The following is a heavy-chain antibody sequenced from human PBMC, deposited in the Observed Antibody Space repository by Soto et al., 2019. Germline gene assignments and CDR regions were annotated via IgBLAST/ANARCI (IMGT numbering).Heavy chain of an antibody. CDR2: ISYDGSNK. CDR1: GFTFSSYG. Sequence: GGSLRLSCAASGFTFSSYGMHWVRQAPGKGLEWVAVISYDGSNKYYADSVKGRFTISRDNCKNTLYLQMNSLRAEDTAVYYCAKDLKQLHTYYFDYWGQGTLVTVSS. CDR3: AKDLKQLHTYYFDY. V-gene: IGHV3-30*18. D-gene: IGHD6-6*01. J-gene: IGHJ4*02.